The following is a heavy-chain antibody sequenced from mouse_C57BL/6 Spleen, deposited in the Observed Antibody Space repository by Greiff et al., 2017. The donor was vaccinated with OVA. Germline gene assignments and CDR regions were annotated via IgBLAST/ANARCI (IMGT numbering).Heavy chain of an antibody. D-gene: IGHD1-1*01. CDR1: GYAFSSSW. V-gene: IGHV1-82*01. J-gene: IGHJ4*01. Sequence: VQLQQSGPELVKPGASVKLSCKASGYAFSSSWMNWVKQRPGTGLEWIGRIYPGDGDTNYNGKFKGKATLTADKSSSTAYMQLSSLTSEDSAVYFCARGAVVSYNAMDYWGQGTSVTVSS. CDR3: ARGAVVSYNAMDY. CDR2: IYPGDGDT.